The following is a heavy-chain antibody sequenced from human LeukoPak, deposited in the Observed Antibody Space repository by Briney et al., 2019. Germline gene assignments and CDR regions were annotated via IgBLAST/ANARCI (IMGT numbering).Heavy chain of an antibody. Sequence: GGSLRLSCAASGFTFSNAWMSWVRQAPGKGLEWVGRIESKTDGGTTDYAAPVKGRFTISRDDSKNTLYLQMNSLKTEDTAVYYCTTDRGTGTTWGGDWGQGTLVTVSS. CDR3: TTDRGTGTTWGGD. V-gene: IGHV3-15*04. CDR1: GFTFSNAW. J-gene: IGHJ4*02. D-gene: IGHD1-7*01. CDR2: IESKTDGGTT.